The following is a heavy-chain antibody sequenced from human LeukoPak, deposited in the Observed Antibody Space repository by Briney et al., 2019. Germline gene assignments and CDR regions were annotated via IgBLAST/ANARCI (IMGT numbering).Heavy chain of an antibody. Sequence: KPSETLSLTCTVSGDSISSGNYHWSWIRQSVGKELEWIGRIYRGVSTNYNPSLKSRVTISVDTSKNQFSLELNSVTAADTAVYYCARRSPGDWFDPWGQGTLVTVSS. CDR3: ARRSPGDWFDP. CDR2: IYRGVST. D-gene: IGHD7-27*01. J-gene: IGHJ5*02. CDR1: GDSISSGNYH. V-gene: IGHV4-61*02.